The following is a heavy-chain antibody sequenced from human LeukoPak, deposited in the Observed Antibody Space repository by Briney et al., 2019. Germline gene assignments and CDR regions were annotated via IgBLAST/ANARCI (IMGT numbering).Heavy chain of an antibody. CDR1: GFTVSSNY. V-gene: IGHV3-53*01. J-gene: IGHJ4*02. D-gene: IGHD1-26*01. Sequence: GGSLRLSCAASGFTVSSNYMSWVREAPGKGLEGGSVIYSGGSTYYANSVKGRFTISRDNSKNPRYLQMNSLRAEDTAVYYCARANLGWQLKTQGLEFDYWGQGTLVTVSS. CDR2: IYSGGST. CDR3: ARANLGWQLKTQGLEFDY.